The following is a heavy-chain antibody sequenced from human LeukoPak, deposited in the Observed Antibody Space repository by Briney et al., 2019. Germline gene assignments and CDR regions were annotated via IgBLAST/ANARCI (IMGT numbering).Heavy chain of an antibody. V-gene: IGHV4-39*07. CDR3: ASGSRRPPYYYDSSGYFLHAFDI. Sequence: SETLSLTCTVSGDSISSSTYYWGWIRQPPGKGLEWIGSIYYSGSTYYNPSLKSRVTISVDTSKNQFSLKLSSVTAADTAVYYCASGSRRPPYYYDSSGYFLHAFDIWGQGTMVIVSS. J-gene: IGHJ3*02. CDR2: IYYSGST. CDR1: GDSISSSTYY. D-gene: IGHD3-22*01.